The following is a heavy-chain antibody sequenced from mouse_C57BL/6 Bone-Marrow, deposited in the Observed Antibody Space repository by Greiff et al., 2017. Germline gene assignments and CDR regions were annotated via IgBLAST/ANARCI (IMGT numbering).Heavy chain of an antibody. V-gene: IGHV14-2*01. Sequence: EVQLQESGAELVKPGASVKLSCTASGFNIKDYYMHWVKKRTEQGLEWIGRIDPEDGETKNAPKFQGKATITADTSSNTAYLQLSSLTSEDTAVYYCARSEYYYAMDYWGQGTSVTVSS. CDR1: GFNIKDYY. J-gene: IGHJ4*01. CDR2: IDPEDGET. CDR3: ARSEYYYAMDY.